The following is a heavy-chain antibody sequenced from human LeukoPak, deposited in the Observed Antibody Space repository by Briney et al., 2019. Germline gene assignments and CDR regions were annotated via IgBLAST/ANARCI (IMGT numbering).Heavy chain of an antibody. V-gene: IGHV3-15*01. Sequence: PGGSLRLSCAASGFTFSNAWMSWVRQAPGKGLEWVGRIKSKTDGGTTDYAAPVKGRFTISRDDSKNTLYLQMYSLKTEDTAVYYCTTEVAVAGPYNWFDPWGQGTLVTVSS. CDR2: IKSKTDGGTT. CDR3: TTEVAVAGPYNWFDP. J-gene: IGHJ5*02. D-gene: IGHD6-19*01. CDR1: GFTFSNAW.